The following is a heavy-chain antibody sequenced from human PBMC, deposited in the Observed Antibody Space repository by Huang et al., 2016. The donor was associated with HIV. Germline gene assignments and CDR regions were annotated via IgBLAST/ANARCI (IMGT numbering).Heavy chain of an antibody. CDR2: ISGSSSYI. J-gene: IGHJ3*02. CDR3: ARRYNWNYVAHGFDI. CDR1: GFTFSDYS. V-gene: IGHV3-21*01. D-gene: IGHD1-7*01. Sequence: EVQLVESGGGLVKPGGSLRLSCAASGFTFSDYSMSWVRQAQGKVLQWVSHISGSSSYIYDVDSVKGRFAISRDNAKNLLFLQMNSLRAEDTAVYYCARRYNWNYVAHGFDIWGQGTMVTVSS.